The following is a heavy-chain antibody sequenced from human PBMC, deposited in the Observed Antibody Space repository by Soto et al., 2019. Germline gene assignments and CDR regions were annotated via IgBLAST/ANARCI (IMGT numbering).Heavy chain of an antibody. CDR1: GFTFSSYG. J-gene: IGHJ4*02. V-gene: IGHV3-30*18. CDR3: AKSYGSGSYYSGFDY. CDR2: ISYDGSNK. D-gene: IGHD3-10*01. Sequence: QVQLVESGGGVVQPGRSLRLSCAASGFTFSSYGMHWVRQAPGKGLEWVAVISYDGSNKYYADSVKGRFTISRDNSKNTLYLQMNSLRAEDKAVYYCAKSYGSGSYYSGFDYWGQGTLVTVSS.